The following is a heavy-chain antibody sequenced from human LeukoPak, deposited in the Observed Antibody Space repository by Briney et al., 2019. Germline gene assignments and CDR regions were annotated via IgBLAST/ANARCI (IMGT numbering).Heavy chain of an antibody. CDR2: IKSQSDGGTT. D-gene: IGHD6-13*01. J-gene: IGHJ4*02. Sequence: GGSLRPSCTASGFTFNNAWMNWVRQPPGEGPEWVGRIKSQSDGGTTDLAAPVKGRFSISRDDSKNTLYLYMNTLKSEDTGMYYCTPETSSSSPFCGQGTLVTVSS. V-gene: IGHV3-15*01. CDR1: GFTFNNAW. CDR3: TPETSSSSPF.